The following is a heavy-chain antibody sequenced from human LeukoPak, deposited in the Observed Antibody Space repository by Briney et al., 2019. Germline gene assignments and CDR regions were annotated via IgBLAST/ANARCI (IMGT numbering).Heavy chain of an antibody. J-gene: IGHJ4*02. CDR2: IYYSGTT. D-gene: IGHD6-19*01. CDR1: GGSIRSSGDY. V-gene: IGHV4-39*01. Sequence: AETLSLTCTVSGGSIRSSGDYWGWIRQAPGKGLEWIGSIYYSGTTYYNPSLKSRVTISVDTSRNQFSLNVSSVTAADTAVYFCARHVRSYSSGWYYFDYWGQGTLVTVSS. CDR3: ARHVRSYSSGWYYFDY.